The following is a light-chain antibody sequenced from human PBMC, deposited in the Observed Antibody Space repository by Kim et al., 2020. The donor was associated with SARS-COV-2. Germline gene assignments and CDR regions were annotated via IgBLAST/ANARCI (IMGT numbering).Light chain of an antibody. CDR3: QQYGISPST. CDR1: QSVRSNY. Sequence: EIVLTQSPGTLSLSPGERATLSCRASQSVRSNYLAWYQQKPGQAPRLLIYDTSIRATGIPDRFSGSGSGTDFTLTISRLEPEDFAVYYCQQYGISPSTFGGGTKVEIK. CDR2: DTS. V-gene: IGKV3-20*01. J-gene: IGKJ4*01.